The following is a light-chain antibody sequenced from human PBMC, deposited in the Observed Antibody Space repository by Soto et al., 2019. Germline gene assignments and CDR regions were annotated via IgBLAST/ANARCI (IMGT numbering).Light chain of an antibody. V-gene: IGLV2-14*01. Sequence: SVLTQPASVSGSPGQSITISCTGTTSDVGRYNYVSWHQQHPGKAPKLLIFDVSNRPSGVSDRFSGSKSGNTASLTISGLQAEDEADYYCNSYTTGTTWVFGGGTKVTVL. CDR3: NSYTTGTTWV. J-gene: IGLJ3*02. CDR2: DVS. CDR1: TSDVGRYNY.